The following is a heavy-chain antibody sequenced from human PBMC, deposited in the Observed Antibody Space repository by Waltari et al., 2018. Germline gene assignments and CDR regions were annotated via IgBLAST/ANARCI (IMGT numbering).Heavy chain of an antibody. CDR2: ISYNGRNT. V-gene: IGHV3-30*04. D-gene: IGHD3-22*01. CDR3: ARDYCDRTNCHGMDV. Sequence: QVQLVESGGGVVQPGRSLRLSCAASEFTFSSSAMHWVRQAPGKGLEWVAVISYNGRNTYYVDSVKGRFTISRDNSKKTLYLQMNSLRAEDTAVYYCARDYCDRTNCHGMDVWGQGTTVTVSS. J-gene: IGHJ6*02. CDR1: EFTFSSSA.